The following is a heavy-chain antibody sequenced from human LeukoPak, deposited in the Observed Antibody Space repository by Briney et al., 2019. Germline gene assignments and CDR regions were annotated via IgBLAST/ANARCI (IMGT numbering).Heavy chain of an antibody. D-gene: IGHD4-23*01. V-gene: IGHV3-53*01. Sequence: GGSLRLSCAASGFTVSSNYMSWVRQAPGKGLEWVSVIYSHGSTYYAESVKGRFTISRDNSKNTLYLQMNSLRAEDTAMYYCVRGAAVTLADCWGQGTLVTVSS. CDR1: GFTVSSNY. CDR2: IYSHGST. CDR3: VRGAAVTLADC. J-gene: IGHJ4*02.